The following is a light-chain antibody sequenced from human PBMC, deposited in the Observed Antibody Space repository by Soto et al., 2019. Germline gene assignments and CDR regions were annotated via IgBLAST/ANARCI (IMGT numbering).Light chain of an antibody. V-gene: IGKV1-5*01. CDR1: QSIGSR. CDR3: QQYNTYSPWA. Sequence: DIQMTQSPSTLSGSVGDRVTITCRASQSIGSRLAWYQQKPGKAPKFLIYDASSLQSGVPPRFSGSGSGTEFTLTISRLQPDDFATYYCQQYNTYSPWAFGQGTKVDIK. J-gene: IGKJ1*01. CDR2: DAS.